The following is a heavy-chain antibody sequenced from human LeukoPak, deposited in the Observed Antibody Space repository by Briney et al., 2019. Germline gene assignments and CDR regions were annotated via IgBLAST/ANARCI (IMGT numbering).Heavy chain of an antibody. D-gene: IGHD5-18*01. J-gene: IGHJ4*02. V-gene: IGHV3-9*01. CDR2: VNGNSGTI. CDR3: VKDRTRGYTYGYMYYFDF. CDR1: GFTFSSSA. Sequence: GGSLRLSCAASGFTFSSSAMSWVRQAPGEGLEWVSSVNGNSGTIVYADSVKGRFTISRDNAKNSLYLQMNSLRPEDTALYYCVKDRTRGYTYGYMYYFDFWGQGTLVTVSS.